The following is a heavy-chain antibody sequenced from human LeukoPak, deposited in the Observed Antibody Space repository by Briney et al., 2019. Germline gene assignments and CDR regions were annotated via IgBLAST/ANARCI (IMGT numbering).Heavy chain of an antibody. CDR3: ARDRVYGSGRKRGYYFDY. V-gene: IGHV3-53*01. CDR1: GFTVSSNY. Sequence: GGSLRLSCAASGFTVSSNYMSWVRQAPGKGLEWVSVIYSGGSTYYADSVKGRFTISRDNSKNTLYLQMNSLRAEDTAVYYCARDRVYGSGRKRGYYFDYWGQGTLVTVSS. CDR2: IYSGGST. J-gene: IGHJ4*02. D-gene: IGHD3-10*01.